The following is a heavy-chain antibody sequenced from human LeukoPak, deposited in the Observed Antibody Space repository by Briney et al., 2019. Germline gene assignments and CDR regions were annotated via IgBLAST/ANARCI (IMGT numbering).Heavy chain of an antibody. Sequence: PGGSLRLSCAVSGFTFSSYSINWVRQAPGKGLEWVSSISSSSSYIYYTDSVKGRFTLSRDNAKKSLYLQMNSLRAEDTAVYYCARAPHPYCSGGNCIYFDYWGQGTLVTVSS. J-gene: IGHJ4*02. CDR3: ARAPHPYCSGGNCIYFDY. D-gene: IGHD2-15*01. CDR2: ISSSSSYI. CDR1: GFTFSSYS. V-gene: IGHV3-21*01.